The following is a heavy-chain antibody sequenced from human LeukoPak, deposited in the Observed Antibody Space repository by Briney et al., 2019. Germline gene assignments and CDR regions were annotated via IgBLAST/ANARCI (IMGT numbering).Heavy chain of an antibody. Sequence: ASVKVSCKASGYTFTSYAMHWVRQAPGQRLEWMGWISAGNGNTKYSQKFQGRVTITRDTSASTAYMELSSLRSEDTAVYYCARERSISYYYGMDVWGQGTTVTVSS. J-gene: IGHJ6*02. CDR3: ARERSISYYYGMDV. CDR1: GYTFTSYA. V-gene: IGHV1-3*01. D-gene: IGHD3-9*01. CDR2: ISAGNGNT.